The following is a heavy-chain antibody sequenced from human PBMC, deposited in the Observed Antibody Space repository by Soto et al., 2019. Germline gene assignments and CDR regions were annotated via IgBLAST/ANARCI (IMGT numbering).Heavy chain of an antibody. CDR1: GYTFGTYG. CDR2: INGGNGDT. Sequence: QVQLVQSGAEVKEPGASVKVSCKASGYTFGTYGMHWVRQASGQRLEWMGWINGGNGDTKYSQKFQDRVTISRDKSASTAYMELSCLRSEGTAVYYCAREFVSGSPRVYDYRGQGTRVTVSS. J-gene: IGHJ4*02. CDR3: AREFVSGSPRVYDY. D-gene: IGHD3-10*01. V-gene: IGHV1-3*01.